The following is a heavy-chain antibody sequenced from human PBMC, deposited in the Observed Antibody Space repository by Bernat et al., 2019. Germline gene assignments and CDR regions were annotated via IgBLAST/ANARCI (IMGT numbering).Heavy chain of an antibody. CDR2: IYYSGST. Sequence: QLQLQESGPGLVKPSETLSLTCTVSGASISSSNYYWGWIRQPPGKGLEWIGSIYYSGSTYYNPSLKSRVTISVDTSKNQFSLKLSSVTAADTAVYYCAREPRITMIVVANDAFDIWGQGTMVTVSS. V-gene: IGHV4-39*01. CDR3: AREPRITMIVVANDAFDI. CDR1: GASISSSNYY. D-gene: IGHD3-22*01. J-gene: IGHJ3*02.